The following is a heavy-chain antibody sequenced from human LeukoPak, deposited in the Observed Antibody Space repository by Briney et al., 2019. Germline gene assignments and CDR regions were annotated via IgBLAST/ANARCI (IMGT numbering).Heavy chain of an antibody. V-gene: IGHV1-46*01. D-gene: IGHD2-15*01. Sequence: ASVKVSCKASGYTFTSYFIHWVRQAPAQGREWMGKINYSGGSTTNAHQFPGRVTITSDTSTSTVYMGLSSLRAEDTAVYYCARGVVPAMGQNLRLDYWGEGTLVTVSS. CDR3: ARGVVPAMGQNLRLDY. CDR2: INYSGGST. CDR1: GYTFTSYF. J-gene: IGHJ4*02.